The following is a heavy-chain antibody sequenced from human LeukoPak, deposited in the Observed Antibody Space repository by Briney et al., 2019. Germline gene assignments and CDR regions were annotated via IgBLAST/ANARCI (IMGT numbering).Heavy chain of an antibody. CDR2: IRSDESNK. CDR1: GFTFSNYG. D-gene: IGHD3-22*01. Sequence: PGGSLRLSCEASGFTFSNYGMHWVRQAPGKGLEWVAFIRSDESNKYYADSVKGRFSISRDNAKNSLYLQMNSLRDEATALYYCAKDSEDDSGGGALDLWGQGTMVTVSS. J-gene: IGHJ3*01. CDR3: AKDSEDDSGGGALDL. V-gene: IGHV3-30*02.